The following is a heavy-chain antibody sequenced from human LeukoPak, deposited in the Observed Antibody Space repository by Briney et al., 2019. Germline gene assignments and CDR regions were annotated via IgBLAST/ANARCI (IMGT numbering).Heavy chain of an antibody. CDR3: ARVYSSGWDFDY. CDR1: GGSISSGGYY. Sequence: SQTLSLTCTVSGGSISSGGYYWSWIRQPPGKGLEWIGYIYHSGSTYYNPSLKSRVTISVDRSKNQFSLKLSSVTAADTAVYYCARVYSSGWDFDYWGQGTLVTVSS. D-gene: IGHD6-19*01. V-gene: IGHV4-30-2*01. J-gene: IGHJ4*02. CDR2: IYHSGST.